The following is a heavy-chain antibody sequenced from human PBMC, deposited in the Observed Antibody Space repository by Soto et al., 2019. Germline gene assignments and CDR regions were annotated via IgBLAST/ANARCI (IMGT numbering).Heavy chain of an antibody. D-gene: IGHD2-21*02. CDR1: GFKFDYYW. CDR2: LQTDGSHP. Sequence: EVQLVESGGGLVQPGGSLRLSCVASGFKFDYYWMHWVRQAPGGGPMWISRLQTDGSHPAYADSVKGRFTISRDNAKNTLYLQMNNLRVEDTAIYYCARGGDPDYWGQGTLVTVSS. J-gene: IGHJ4*02. CDR3: ARGGDPDY. V-gene: IGHV3-74*01.